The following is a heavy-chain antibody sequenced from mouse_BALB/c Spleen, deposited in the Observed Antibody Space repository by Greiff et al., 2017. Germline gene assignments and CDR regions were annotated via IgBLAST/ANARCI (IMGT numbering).Heavy chain of an antibody. Sequence: VQLKESGGGLVQPGGSLKLSCAASGFTFSSYTMSWVRQTPEKRLEWVAYISNGGGSTYYPDTVKGRFTISRDNAKNTLYLQMSSLKSEDTAMYYCARELGRFAYWGQGTLVTVSA. CDR3: ARELGRFAY. V-gene: IGHV5-12-2*01. J-gene: IGHJ3*01. D-gene: IGHD4-1*01. CDR2: ISNGGGST. CDR1: GFTFSSYT.